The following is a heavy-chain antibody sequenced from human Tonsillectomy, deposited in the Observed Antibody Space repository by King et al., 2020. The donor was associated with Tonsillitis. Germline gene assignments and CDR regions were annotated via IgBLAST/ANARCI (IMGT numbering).Heavy chain of an antibody. V-gene: IGHV3-30*19. CDR3: ARDPAYGGNSGFDY. CDR2: VSKDGRTN. J-gene: IGHJ4*02. CDR1: DFTFSTYD. D-gene: IGHD4-23*01. Sequence: VQLVESGGGVVQPGRSLRLSCAASDFTFSTYDMHWVRQAPGKGLEWVAVVSKDGRTNYYADSVMGRFTISRDNSKNTLYLQMNFLRAEDTAVYYCARDPAYGGNSGFDYWVQGTLVTVSS.